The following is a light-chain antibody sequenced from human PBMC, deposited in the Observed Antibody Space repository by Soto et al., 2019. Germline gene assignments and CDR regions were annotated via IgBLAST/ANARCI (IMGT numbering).Light chain of an antibody. J-gene: IGKJ2*01. CDR2: SAS. Sequence: EIVMTQSPATLSVSPGERATVSCRASQSVSSNLAWYQQKPGQAPRLLIYSASTRATGIPARVSGSGSGTEFSLTINSLEPEDFAVYYCHQYNNWPKTFGQGTKLEIK. CDR3: HQYNNWPKT. CDR1: QSVSSN. V-gene: IGKV3-15*01.